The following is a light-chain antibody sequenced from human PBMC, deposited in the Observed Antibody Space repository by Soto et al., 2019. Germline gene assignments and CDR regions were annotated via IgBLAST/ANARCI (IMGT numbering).Light chain of an antibody. CDR1: SSNIGAGYD. Sequence: QSVLTQPPSVSGAPGQRVTISCTGSSSNIGAGYDVYWYQQLPGTAPKLLIYGNSNRPSGVPDRFSGSKSGTSASLAITGLQAEDEADYYCQSYDSSLSGYVFGSGTKVTAL. CDR3: QSYDSSLSGYV. J-gene: IGLJ1*01. CDR2: GNS. V-gene: IGLV1-40*01.